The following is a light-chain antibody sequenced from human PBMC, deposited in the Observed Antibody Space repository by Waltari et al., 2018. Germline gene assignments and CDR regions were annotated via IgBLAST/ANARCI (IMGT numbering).Light chain of an antibody. CDR2: SAS. CDR3: QQYNNWPLT. Sequence: EIVMTQSPATLSVSPGERATLSCRASQSLSSNLAWYQQKPGQAPRLLLYSASTRATGIPARFSGGGSGTEFTITISSLQSEDFAVYYCQQYNNWPLTFGGGTKVEIK. CDR1: QSLSSN. V-gene: IGKV3-15*01. J-gene: IGKJ4*01.